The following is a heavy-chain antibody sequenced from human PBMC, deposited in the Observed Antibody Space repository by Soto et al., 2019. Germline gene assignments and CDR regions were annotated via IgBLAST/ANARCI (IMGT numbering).Heavy chain of an antibody. CDR1: GFTFSSYG. D-gene: IGHD2-2*01. CDR2: ISYDGSNK. V-gene: IGHV3-30*18. CDR3: AKDISEEGYCSSTSCPTDY. Sequence: GGSLRLSCAASGFTFSSYGMHWVRQAPGKGLEWVAVISYDGSNKYYADSVKGRFTISRDNSKNTLYLQMNSLRAEDTAVYYCAKDISEEGYCSSTSCPTDYWGQGTLVTVSS. J-gene: IGHJ4*02.